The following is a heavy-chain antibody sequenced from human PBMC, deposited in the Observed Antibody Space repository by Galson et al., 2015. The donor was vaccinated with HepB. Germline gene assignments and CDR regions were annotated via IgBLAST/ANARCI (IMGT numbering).Heavy chain of an antibody. V-gene: IGHV1-18*01. Sequence: SVKVSCKASGYTFTSYGISWVRQAPGQGLEWMGWISAYNGNTNYAQKLQGRVTMTTDTSTSTAYMELRSLRSDDTAVYYCARIPYGDYVLFWFDPWGQGTLVTVSS. J-gene: IGHJ5*02. CDR1: GYTFTSYG. CDR3: ARIPYGDYVLFWFDP. D-gene: IGHD4-17*01. CDR2: ISAYNGNT.